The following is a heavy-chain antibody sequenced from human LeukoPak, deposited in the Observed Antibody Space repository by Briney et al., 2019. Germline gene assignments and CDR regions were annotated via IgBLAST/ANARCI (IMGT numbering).Heavy chain of an antibody. J-gene: IGHJ4*02. CDR2: FDPEDGET. D-gene: IGHD3-22*01. CDR1: GYTLTELS. V-gene: IGHV1-24*01. Sequence: ALVNVSCTVSGYTLTELSMHWVRQAPGKGLEWMGGFDPEDGETIYAQKFQGRVTMTEDTSTDTAYMELSSLRSEDTAVYYCARAPPHYYDSDVPFDYWGQGTLVTVSS. CDR3: ARAPPHYYDSDVPFDY.